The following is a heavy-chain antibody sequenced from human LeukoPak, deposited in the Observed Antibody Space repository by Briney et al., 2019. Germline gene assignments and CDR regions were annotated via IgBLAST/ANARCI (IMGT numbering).Heavy chain of an antibody. CDR1: GGSISSYY. V-gene: IGHV4-59*08. CDR3: ARHSRYYDSSGYYP. CDR2: IYYSGST. J-gene: IGHJ5*02. D-gene: IGHD3-22*01. Sequence: PSETLSLTCTVSGGSISSYYWSWIRQPPGKGLEWIGYIYYSGSTNYNPSLKSRVTISVDTSKNQFSLKLSSVTAADTAVYYCARHSRYYDSSGYYPWGQGTLVTVSS.